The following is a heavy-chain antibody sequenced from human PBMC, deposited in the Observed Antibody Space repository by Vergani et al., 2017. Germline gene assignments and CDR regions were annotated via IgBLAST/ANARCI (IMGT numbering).Heavy chain of an antibody. Sequence: EVQLLESGGGLVQPGGSLRLSCAASGFTFSSYAMSWVRQAPGKGLEWVSAISGSGGSTYYADSVEGRFTISRDNSKNTLYLQMNSLRAEDTAVYYCAKDLGMYSGSYRGLAFDIWGQGTMVTVSS. CDR2: ISGSGGST. J-gene: IGHJ3*02. D-gene: IGHD1-26*01. CDR1: GFTFSSYA. CDR3: AKDLGMYSGSYRGLAFDI. V-gene: IGHV3-23*01.